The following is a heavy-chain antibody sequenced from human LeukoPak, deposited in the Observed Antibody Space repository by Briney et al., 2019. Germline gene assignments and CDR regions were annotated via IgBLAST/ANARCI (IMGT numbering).Heavy chain of an antibody. D-gene: IGHD6-19*01. Sequence: ASVKVSCKASGYTFTSYAMHWVRQAPGQRLEWMGWISAGNGNTKYSQEFQGRVTITRDTSASTAYMELSSLRSEDMAVYYCARAADQWLYYFDYWGQGTLVTVSS. V-gene: IGHV1-3*03. CDR1: GYTFTSYA. CDR3: ARAADQWLYYFDY. CDR2: ISAGNGNT. J-gene: IGHJ4*02.